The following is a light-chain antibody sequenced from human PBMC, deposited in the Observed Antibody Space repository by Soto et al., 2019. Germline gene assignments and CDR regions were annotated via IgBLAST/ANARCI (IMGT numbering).Light chain of an antibody. CDR1: SNDVGGYNY. J-gene: IGLJ2*01. Sequence: QSALTQPRSVSGSPGQSVTISCAGTSNDVGGYNYVSWYQHHPGRAPKLMIFDVTKRPSGVPDRFSGSKSGNTASLTISGLQAEDEADYYCCSYAGSYTLIFGGGTKVTVL. V-gene: IGLV2-11*01. CDR3: CSYAGSYTLI. CDR2: DVT.